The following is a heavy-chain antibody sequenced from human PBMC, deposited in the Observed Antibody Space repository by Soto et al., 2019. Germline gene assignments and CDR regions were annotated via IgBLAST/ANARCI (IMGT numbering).Heavy chain of an antibody. J-gene: IGHJ5*02. CDR2: IIPIFGTA. Sequence: QVQLVQSGAEVKKPGSSVKVSCKASGGTFSSYAISWVRQAPGQGLEWMGGIIPIFGTANYAQKFQGRVTITADESTSTAYMELSSLRSEDTAVYYCATQKRSYYDILTGYWHFDPWGQGTLVTVSS. CDR3: ATQKRSYYDILTGYWHFDP. D-gene: IGHD3-9*01. V-gene: IGHV1-69*01. CDR1: GGTFSSYA.